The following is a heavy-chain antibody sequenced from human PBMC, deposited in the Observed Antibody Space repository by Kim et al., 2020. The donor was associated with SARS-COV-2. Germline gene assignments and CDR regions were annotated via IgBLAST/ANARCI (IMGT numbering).Heavy chain of an antibody. J-gene: IGHJ6*02. CDR2: ISWNSGSI. D-gene: IGHD6-19*01. CDR3: AKDSGSGWSPYYYGMDV. Sequence: GGSLRLSCAASGFTFDDYAMHWVRQAPGKGLEWVSGISWNSGSIGYADSVKGRFTISRDNAKNSLYLQMNSLRAEDTALYYCAKDSGSGWSPYYYGMDVWGQGTTVTVSS. V-gene: IGHV3-9*01. CDR1: GFTFDDYA.